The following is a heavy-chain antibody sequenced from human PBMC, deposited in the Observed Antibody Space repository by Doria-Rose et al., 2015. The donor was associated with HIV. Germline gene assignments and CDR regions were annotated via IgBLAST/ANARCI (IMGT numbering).Heavy chain of an antibody. CDR3: ARIKSSRWYHKYYFDF. J-gene: IGHJ4*02. Sequence: QVTLKESGPVLVKPTETLTLTCTVSGVSLSSPGMGVSWIRQPPGKALEWLANIFSDDERSYKTSLESRLTISNGTSKSQVVLTMTDMDPVDTATYYCARIKSSRWYHKYYFDFWGQGTLVIVSA. V-gene: IGHV2-26*01. CDR1: GVSLSSPGMG. D-gene: IGHD6-13*01. CDR2: IFSDDER.